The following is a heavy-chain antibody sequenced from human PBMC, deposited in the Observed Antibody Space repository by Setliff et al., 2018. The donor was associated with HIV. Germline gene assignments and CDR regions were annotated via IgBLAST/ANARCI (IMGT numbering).Heavy chain of an antibody. V-gene: IGHV4-59*01. CDR2: IYYSGST. J-gene: IGHJ4*02. Sequence: SETLSLTCTVSGGSISSYYWSWIRQPPGKGLEWIGYIYYSGSTNYNPSLKSRVTISVDTSKNQFSLKLTSVAAADTAVYFCARDTSFGYWGQGTLVTVSS. CDR3: ARDTSFGY. CDR1: GGSISSYY.